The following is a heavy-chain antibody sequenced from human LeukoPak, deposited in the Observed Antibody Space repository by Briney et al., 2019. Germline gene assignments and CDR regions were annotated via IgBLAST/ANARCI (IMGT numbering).Heavy chain of an antibody. Sequence: PAETLSLTCTVSGGSISSYYWSWIRQPPGKGLEWIGYIYYSGSTNYNPSLKSRVTISVDTSKNQFSLKLSSVTAADTAVYYCARVRIVGGAFDIWGQGTMVTVSS. D-gene: IGHD1-26*01. CDR3: ARVRIVGGAFDI. CDR2: IYYSGST. V-gene: IGHV4-59*01. CDR1: GGSISSYY. J-gene: IGHJ3*02.